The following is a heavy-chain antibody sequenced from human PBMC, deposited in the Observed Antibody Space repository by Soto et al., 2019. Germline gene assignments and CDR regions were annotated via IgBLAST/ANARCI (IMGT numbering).Heavy chain of an antibody. D-gene: IGHD3-3*01. CDR1: GFTFSSYA. V-gene: IGHV3-23*01. CDR2: ISGSGGST. Sequence: PGGSLRLSCAASGFTFSSYAISWVRQAPGKGLEWVSAISGSGGSTYYADSVKGRFTISRDNSKNTLYLQMNSLRAEDTAVYYCSRVKGLQYLEWRLYDFWGQGTQVTVSS. CDR3: SRVKGLQYLEWRLYDF. J-gene: IGHJ4*02.